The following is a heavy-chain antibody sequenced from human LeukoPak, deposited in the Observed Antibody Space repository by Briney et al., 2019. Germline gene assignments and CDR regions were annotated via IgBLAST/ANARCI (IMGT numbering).Heavy chain of an antibody. CDR3: ARDRMVRGGYYYGMDV. Sequence: ASVKVSCKASEGTFSSYAISWVRQAPGQGLEWMGGIIPIFGTANYAQKFQGRVTITANESTSTAYMELSSLRSEDTAVYYCARDRMVRGGYYYGMDVWGQGTTVTVSS. CDR2: IIPIFGTA. D-gene: IGHD3-10*01. V-gene: IGHV1-69*01. J-gene: IGHJ6*02. CDR1: EGTFSSYA.